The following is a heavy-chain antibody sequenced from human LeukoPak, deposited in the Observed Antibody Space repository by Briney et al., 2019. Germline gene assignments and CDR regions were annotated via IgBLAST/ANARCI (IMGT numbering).Heavy chain of an antibody. CDR2: IDSGRST. J-gene: IGHJ4*02. CDR3: VRSLFSAADF. Sequence: GGSLRLSCAASGFTVSSNYMSWVRRAPGKGLEWVSVIDSGRSTYYADSVKGRFTISRDNAKNTAYLQMNSLRAEDTAVYYCVRSLFSAADFWGQGTLVTVSS. V-gene: IGHV3-53*01. D-gene: IGHD2-15*01. CDR1: GFTVSSNY.